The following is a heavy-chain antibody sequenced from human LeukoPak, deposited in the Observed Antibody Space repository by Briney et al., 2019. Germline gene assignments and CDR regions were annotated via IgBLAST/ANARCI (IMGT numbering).Heavy chain of an antibody. CDR2: IYHSGST. CDR3: ARVGYYGWETFYYYYYYMDV. D-gene: IGHD3-9*01. V-gene: IGHV4-38-2*02. CDR1: GYSISSGYY. J-gene: IGHJ6*03. Sequence: SETLSLTCTVSGYSISSGYYWGWIRQPPGKGLEWIGSIYHSGSTYYNPSLKSRVTISVDTSKNQFSLKLSSVTAADTAVYYCARVGYYGWETFYYYYYYMDVWGKGTTVTVSS.